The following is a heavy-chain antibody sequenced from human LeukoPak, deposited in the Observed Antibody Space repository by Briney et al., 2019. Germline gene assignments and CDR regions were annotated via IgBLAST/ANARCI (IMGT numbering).Heavy chain of an antibody. Sequence: GGSLRLSCAASGFTFSSYEMNWVRQAPGKGLEWVSYISSSGSTIYYADSVKGRSTISRDNAKNSLYLQMNSLRAEDTAVYYCARGRYYYDSSGYYGYWGQGTLVTVSS. V-gene: IGHV3-48*03. J-gene: IGHJ4*02. D-gene: IGHD3-22*01. CDR1: GFTFSSYE. CDR3: ARGRYYYDSSGYYGY. CDR2: ISSSGSTI.